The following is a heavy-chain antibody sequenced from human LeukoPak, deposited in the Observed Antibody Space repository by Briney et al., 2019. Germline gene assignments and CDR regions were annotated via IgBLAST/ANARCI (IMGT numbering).Heavy chain of an antibody. V-gene: IGHV4-34*01. CDR3: ARGSSVLSIAAANWFDP. D-gene: IGHD6-13*01. J-gene: IGHJ5*02. CDR1: GGSFSGYY. Sequence: SETLSLTCAVYGGSFSGYYWSWIRQPPGKGLEWIGEINHSGSTNYNPSLKSRVTISVDTSKNQFSLKLSSVTAADTAVYYCARGSSVLSIAAANWFDPWGQGTLVTVSS. CDR2: INHSGST.